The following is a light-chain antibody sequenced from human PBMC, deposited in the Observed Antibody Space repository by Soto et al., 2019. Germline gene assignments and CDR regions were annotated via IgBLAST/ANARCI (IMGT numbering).Light chain of an antibody. J-gene: IGKJ5*01. V-gene: IGKV3-15*01. CDR1: QSVSNN. CDR3: RQYNNWPPIT. Sequence: EIMMTQSPATLSVSPGERATLSCRASQSVSNNLAWYQQRRGQAPRLLIYYASTRATGVPARFSGSGSGTEFTLSISSLQSEDSALYYCRQYNNWPPITFGQGTRLEIK. CDR2: YAS.